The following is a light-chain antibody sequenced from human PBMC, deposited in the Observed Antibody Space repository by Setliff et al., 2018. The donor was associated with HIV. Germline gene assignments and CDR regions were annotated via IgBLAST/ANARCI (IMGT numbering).Light chain of an antibody. CDR1: SSDVGGYNY. V-gene: IGLV2-14*01. CDR2: EVS. J-gene: IGLJ1*01. CDR3: SSYTSSRTYV. Sequence: SALTQPAFVSGSPGQSITISCTGTSSDVGGYNYVSWYQQHPGKAPKLMIYEVSYRPSGVSNRFSGSKSGNTASLTISGLQAEDEADYYCSSYTSSRTYVFGTGTKVT.